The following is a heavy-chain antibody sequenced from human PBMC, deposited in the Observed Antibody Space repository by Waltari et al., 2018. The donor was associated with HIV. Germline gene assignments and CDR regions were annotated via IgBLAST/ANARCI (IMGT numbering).Heavy chain of an antibody. J-gene: IGHJ4*02. D-gene: IGHD3-10*01. Sequence: QVQLQESGPGLVKPSQTLSLICTVSGGSISNGGYYWSWIRQHPGKGLQWIGYIYDSGRTYYNPSLRSLVTLSVDTSKNQFSLKVKSVTAADTAMYYCARDRDGSGALDYWGQGNLVTVSA. CDR2: IYDSGRT. CDR1: GGSISNGGYY. CDR3: ARDRDGSGALDY. V-gene: IGHV4-31*01.